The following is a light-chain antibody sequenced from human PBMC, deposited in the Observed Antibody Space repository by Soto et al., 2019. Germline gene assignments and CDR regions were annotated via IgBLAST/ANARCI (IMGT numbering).Light chain of an antibody. V-gene: IGKV3-20*01. Sequence: EIVLTQSPGTLSLCPGERATLSCRASQSIVRSYLAWYQQKPGQAPRLLIYGASSRATGIPDRFSGSGSGTDFTLTISRLEPEDFAVYYCQQYGSSPYTFGQGTKLEIK. J-gene: IGKJ2*01. CDR3: QQYGSSPYT. CDR2: GAS. CDR1: QSIVRSY.